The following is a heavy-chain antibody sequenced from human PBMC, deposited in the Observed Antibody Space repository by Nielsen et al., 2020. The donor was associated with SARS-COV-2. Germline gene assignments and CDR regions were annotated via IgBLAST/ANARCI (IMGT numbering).Heavy chain of an antibody. CDR2: IKPDGSEK. CDR1: GFTFSSLW. D-gene: IGHD5-24*01. J-gene: IGHJ4*02. Sequence: GESLKISCAASGFTFSSLWMSWVRQVPGKGLEWVADIKPDGSEKFYVDSVKGRFTISRDNAKNSMSLQMNSLRAEDTAVYYCARVDGDGYNYLNIDYWGQGTLVTVSS. V-gene: IGHV3-7*01. CDR3: ARVDGDGYNYLNIDY.